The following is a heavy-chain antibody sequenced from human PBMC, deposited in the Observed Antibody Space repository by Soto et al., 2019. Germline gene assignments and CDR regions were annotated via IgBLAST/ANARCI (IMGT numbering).Heavy chain of an antibody. CDR1: GFTFSSYG. D-gene: IGHD2-2*01. J-gene: IGHJ6*02. CDR2: ISYDGSNK. CDR3: ARDRGIVVVPAASYYYYGMDV. Sequence: PGGSLRLSCAASGFTFSSYGMHWVRQAPGKGLEWVAVISYDGSNKYYADSVKGRFTISRDNSKHTLHLHMNSLRAEDTAVYYCARDRGIVVVPAASYYYYGMDVWGHGTTVTVSS. V-gene: IGHV3-30*03.